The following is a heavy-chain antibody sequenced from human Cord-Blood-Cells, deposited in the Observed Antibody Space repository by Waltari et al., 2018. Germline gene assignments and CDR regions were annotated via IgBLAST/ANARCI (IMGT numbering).Heavy chain of an antibody. Sequence: QVQLVQSGAEVKKPGSSVKVSCKASGGTFSRYAIRWVRQAPGQGLEWMGGIIPIFGTANYAQKFQGRVTITADESTSTAYMELSSLRSEDTAVYYCARLRDGYNYFDYWGQGTLVTVSS. J-gene: IGHJ4*02. CDR3: ARLRDGYNYFDY. V-gene: IGHV1-69*01. CDR2: IIPIFGTA. CDR1: GGTFSRYA. D-gene: IGHD5-12*01.